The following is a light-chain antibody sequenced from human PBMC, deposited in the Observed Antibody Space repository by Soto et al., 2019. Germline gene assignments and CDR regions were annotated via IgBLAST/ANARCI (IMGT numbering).Light chain of an antibody. V-gene: IGKV1-9*01. CDR3: PQYGSSPIP. J-gene: IGKJ5*01. CDR2: GAT. Sequence: QLTQQKYYLSASVGERVTITCRASQGISSFLAWYQQEPGKAPKLLISGATTLQSGVPSRFSGSGSGTNFTLTISSLQPEDFAVYYCPQYGSSPIPFGPGTLLAI. CDR1: QGISSF.